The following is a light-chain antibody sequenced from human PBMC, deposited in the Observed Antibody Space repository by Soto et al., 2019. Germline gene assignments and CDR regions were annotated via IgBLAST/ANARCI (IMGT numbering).Light chain of an antibody. J-gene: IGKJ5*01. CDR3: MKGSHWPPIT. CDR1: QSLVHRDGNTY. Sequence: VVVTQSPLSLPVTLGQSSSLSCRSSQSLVHRDGNTYLSWFRQRPGQSPRRLIYEVSNREAGVPDRFSGSGSGTDFTLKISRVEAEHVGLYYCMKGSHWPPITFGQGTRLENK. V-gene: IGKV2-30*02. CDR2: EVS.